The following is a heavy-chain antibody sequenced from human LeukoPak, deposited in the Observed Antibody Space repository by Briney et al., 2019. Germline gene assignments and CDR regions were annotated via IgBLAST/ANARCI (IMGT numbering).Heavy chain of an antibody. V-gene: IGHV1-8*01. CDR3: ARDPKPYGDSEYFQH. Sequence: GESLKISCKASGYTFTSYDINWVRQATGQGLEWMGWMNPNSGNTGYAQKFQGRVTMTRNTSISTAYMELSSLRSEDTAVYYCARDPKPYGDSEYFQHWGQGTLVTVSS. CDR2: MNPNSGNT. CDR1: GYTFTSYD. J-gene: IGHJ1*01. D-gene: IGHD4-17*01.